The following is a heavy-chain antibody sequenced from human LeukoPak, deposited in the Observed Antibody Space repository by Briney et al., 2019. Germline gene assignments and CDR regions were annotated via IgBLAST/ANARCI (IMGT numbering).Heavy chain of an antibody. D-gene: IGHD6-13*01. V-gene: IGHV5-51*01. J-gene: IGHJ6*03. Sequence: GESLKISCKGSGYSFTSYWIGWVRQIPGKGLEWMGIIYPGDSDTRYSPSFQGQVTISADKSISTAYLQWSSLKASDTAMYYCARQSSYSSSWHTDYYMDVWGKGTTVTVSS. CDR1: GYSFTSYW. CDR3: ARQSSYSSSWHTDYYMDV. CDR2: IYPGDSDT.